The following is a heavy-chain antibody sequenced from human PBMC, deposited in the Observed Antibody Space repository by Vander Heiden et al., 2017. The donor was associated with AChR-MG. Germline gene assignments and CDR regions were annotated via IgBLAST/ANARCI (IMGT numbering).Heavy chain of an antibody. CDR2: ISSSGGTT. D-gene: IGHD6-13*01. V-gene: IGHV3-23*01. CDR3: GEGGGEGSSSWYGDYFDY. Sequence: EVQLLESGGGLIQPGGSLRLSCSSSGFPFSRYAVNWVRQAPGKGLEWVSAISSSGGTTSYADSVKGRFTISRDNSKNTLYLQMNSLRVEDTALYYCGEGGGEGSSSWYGDYFDYWGRGTLVTVSS. J-gene: IGHJ4*02. CDR1: GFPFSRYA.